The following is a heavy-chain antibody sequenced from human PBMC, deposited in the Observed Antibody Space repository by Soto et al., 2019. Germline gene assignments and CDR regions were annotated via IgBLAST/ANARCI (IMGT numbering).Heavy chain of an antibody. Sequence: AGGSLRLSCAASGFTFSDYSMSWVRQAPGKGLEWVSFISADGENTYYADSVKGRFTISRDDSRNTVFLQMTSLRAEDTAVYFCERDTRDWGEWSGLQLWGQGALVTVYS. V-gene: IGHV3-23*01. J-gene: IGHJ4*02. CDR2: ISADGENT. CDR1: GFTFSDYS. CDR3: ERDTRDWGEWSGLQL. D-gene: IGHD3-16*01.